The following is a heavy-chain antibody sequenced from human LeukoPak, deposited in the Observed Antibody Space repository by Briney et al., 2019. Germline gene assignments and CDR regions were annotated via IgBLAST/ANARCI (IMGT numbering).Heavy chain of an antibody. CDR2: IGTAGDT. J-gene: IGHJ6*02. V-gene: IGHV3-13*01. CDR1: GFTFSSYD. CDR3: AREGSAAGIYYGMDV. Sequence: GGSLRLSCAASGFTFSSYDMHWVRQATGKGLEWVSAIGTAGDTYYPGSVKGRFTISRENAKNSLYLQMNSLRAGDTAVYYCAREGSAAGIYYGMDVWGQGTTVTVSS. D-gene: IGHD6-13*01.